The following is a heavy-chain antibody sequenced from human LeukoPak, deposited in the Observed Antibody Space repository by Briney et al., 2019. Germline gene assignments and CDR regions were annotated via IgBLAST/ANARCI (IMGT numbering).Heavy chain of an antibody. CDR1: GGSFSGYY. CDR3: ARSYRWGYYFDY. CDR2: INHSGST. V-gene: IGHV4-34*01. D-gene: IGHD2-8*02. J-gene: IGHJ4*02. Sequence: SETLSLTCAVYGGSFSGYYWSWIRQPPGKGLEWIGEINHSGSTNYNPSLKSRVTISVDTSKNQFSLKLSSVTAADTAVYYCARSYRWGYYFDYWGQGTLVTVSS.